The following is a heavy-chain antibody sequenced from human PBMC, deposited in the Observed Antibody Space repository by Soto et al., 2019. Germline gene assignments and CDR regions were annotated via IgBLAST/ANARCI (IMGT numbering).Heavy chain of an antibody. V-gene: IGHV4-59*11. CDR3: ARVGSSGWSPDY. CDR2: IFYTGST. Sequence: SGPLSHTCTVTACSISGHYWIWIRQSPGKGLEWIGHIFYTGSTNYNPSLKSRVTLSADTSKKQFSLRLTSVNAADTAVYYCARVGSSGWSPDYWGQGTLVTVSS. D-gene: IGHD6-19*01. CDR1: ACSISGHY. J-gene: IGHJ4*02.